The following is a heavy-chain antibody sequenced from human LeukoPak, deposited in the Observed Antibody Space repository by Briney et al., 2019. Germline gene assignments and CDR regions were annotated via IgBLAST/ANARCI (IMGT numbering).Heavy chain of an antibody. D-gene: IGHD2-2*01. CDR1: GYTFTSYG. CDR3: ARDEGCSSTSCLFDY. V-gene: IGHV1-18*01. CDR2: ISAYNGNT. Sequence: ASVKVSCKASGYTFTSYGISWVRQAPGQGLEWMGWISAYNGNTNYAQKLQGRVTMTTDTSTSTVYMELSSLRSEDTAVYYCARDEGCSSTSCLFDYWGQGTLVTVSS. J-gene: IGHJ4*02.